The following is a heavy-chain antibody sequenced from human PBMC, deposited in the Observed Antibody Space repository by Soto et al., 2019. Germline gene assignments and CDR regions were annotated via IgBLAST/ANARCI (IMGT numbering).Heavy chain of an antibody. CDR2: IYYNSDRI. Sequence: EVQLVESGGGLVQPGGSLRLSCAGSGLTFQDYAMHWVRQAPGKGLEWVSGIYYNSDRIDYADSVKGRFTISRDNARYSLYLQMNSLRTEDTACYYCGKDIYPGGRDVWGRLIMVTVSS. D-gene: IGHD6-25*01. V-gene: IGHV3-9*01. CDR1: GLTFQDYA. J-gene: IGHJ3*01. CDR3: GKDIYPGGRDV.